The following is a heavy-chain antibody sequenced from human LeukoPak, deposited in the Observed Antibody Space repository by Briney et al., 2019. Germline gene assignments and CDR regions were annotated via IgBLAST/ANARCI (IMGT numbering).Heavy chain of an antibody. CDR3: ARQPGAGWFDP. D-gene: IGHD3-10*01. CDR1: GYSFTSSW. V-gene: IGHV5-51*01. Sequence: GESLKISCQASGYSFTSSWIGWARQMPGKGLEWMAIINPGDSDTRYSPSFQGQVTISADKSISIVYLQWGSLKASDTAMYYCARQPGAGWFDPWGQGTLVTVSS. CDR2: INPGDSDT. J-gene: IGHJ5*02.